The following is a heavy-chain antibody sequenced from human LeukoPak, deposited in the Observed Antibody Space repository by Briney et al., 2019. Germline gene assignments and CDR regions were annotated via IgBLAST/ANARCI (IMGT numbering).Heavy chain of an antibody. CDR2: ILYDGSNK. CDR1: GFTFSSYG. V-gene: IGHV3-30*18. Sequence: GGSLRLSCAASGFTFSSYGMHWVRQAPSKGLEWVAVILYDGSNKYYADSVKGRFTISRDNSKNTLYLQMNSLRAEDTAVYYCAKGYSYGYLYYFDYWGQGTLVTVSS. CDR3: AKGYSYGYLYYFDY. J-gene: IGHJ4*02. D-gene: IGHD5-18*01.